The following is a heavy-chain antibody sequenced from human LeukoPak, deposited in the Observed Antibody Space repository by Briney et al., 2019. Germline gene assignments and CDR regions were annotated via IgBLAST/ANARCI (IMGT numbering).Heavy chain of an antibody. CDR3: ARGIYGSDPSYYYYYYMDV. V-gene: IGHV4-4*07. CDR2: IYTSGST. D-gene: IGHD3-10*01. J-gene: IGHJ6*03. CDR1: GGSLSSYY. Sequence: SESLSLTCTVSGGSLSSYYWSWIRQPAGKGLEWIGRIYTSGSTNYNPSLKSGVTMSVDTSKNQFSLKLSSVTAADTAVYYCARGIYGSDPSYYYYYYMDVWGKGTTVTISS.